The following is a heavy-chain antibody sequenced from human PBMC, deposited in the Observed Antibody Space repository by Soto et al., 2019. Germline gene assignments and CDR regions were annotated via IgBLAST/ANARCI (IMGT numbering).Heavy chain of an antibody. CDR3: ARVLYGSGSYYYYYYGMDV. CDR2: IIPIFGTA. CDR1: GGTFSSYA. Sequence: QVQLVQSGAEVKKPGSSVKVSCKASGGTFSSYAISWVRQAPGQGLEWMGGIIPIFGTANYAQKFQGRVTITADEYTSTAYMELSSLRSEDTAVYYCARVLYGSGSYYYYYYGMDVWGQGTTVTVSS. J-gene: IGHJ6*02. V-gene: IGHV1-69*01. D-gene: IGHD3-10*01.